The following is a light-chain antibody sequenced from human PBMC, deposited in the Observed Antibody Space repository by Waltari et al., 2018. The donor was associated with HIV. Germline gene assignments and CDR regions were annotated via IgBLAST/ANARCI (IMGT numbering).Light chain of an antibody. Sequence: DIQMTQSPSSLSASVGDRVTINCRASQSIRTYLNWYQGKPGKGPKLLIYAASSLQSGVPPRFSGSGSGTDFTLTISSLQPEDFATYYCQQSFSTLTWTFGQGTKVEIK. CDR1: QSIRTY. V-gene: IGKV1-39*01. CDR2: AAS. CDR3: QQSFSTLTWT. J-gene: IGKJ1*01.